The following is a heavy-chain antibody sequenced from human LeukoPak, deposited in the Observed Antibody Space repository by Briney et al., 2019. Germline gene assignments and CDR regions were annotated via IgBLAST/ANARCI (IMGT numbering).Heavy chain of an antibody. D-gene: IGHD4-17*01. Sequence: GAALQIPSKGSCYRFSSYWIGWVRRLPARELEWMGSIYPGDSDTRYSPSFQGQVTISADKSISTAYLQWSSLKASDTAVYYCAIYGDPTVTPEHYWGQGTLVTVSS. CDR1: CYRFSSYW. CDR3: AIYGDPTVTPEHY. V-gene: IGHV5-51*01. J-gene: IGHJ4*02. CDR2: IYPGDSDT.